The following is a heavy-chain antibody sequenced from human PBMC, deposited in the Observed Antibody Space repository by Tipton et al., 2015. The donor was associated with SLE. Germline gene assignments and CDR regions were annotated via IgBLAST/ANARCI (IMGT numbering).Heavy chain of an antibody. CDR1: GHSINSGYY. D-gene: IGHD4-11*01. V-gene: IGHV4-38-2*02. J-gene: IGHJ2*01. CDR2: IYYSGST. Sequence: GLVKPSETLSVTCSVSGHSINSGYYWGWIRQSPGKGLEWIGSIYYSGSTYYSPSLKSRVTMSMEPSKNQFSLKLTSVTAADTAVYYCAREFLNPVTTVHYYFDLWGRGTLVTVSS. CDR3: AREFLNPVTTVHYYFDL.